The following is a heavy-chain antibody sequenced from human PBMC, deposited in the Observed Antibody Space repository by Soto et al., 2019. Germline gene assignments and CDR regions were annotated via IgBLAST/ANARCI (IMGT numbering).Heavy chain of an antibody. CDR2: IYYSGST. CDR1: GGSISSSSYY. J-gene: IGHJ5*02. Sequence: SETLSLTGTVSGGSISSSSYYWGWIRQPPGKGLEWIGSIYYSGSTYYTPSLKSRVTISVDTSKNQSSLKLSSVTAADTAVYYCARDVLRYFDWLLSPAPWGQRTLVTVSS. V-gene: IGHV4-39*01. D-gene: IGHD3-9*01. CDR3: ARDVLRYFDWLLSPAP.